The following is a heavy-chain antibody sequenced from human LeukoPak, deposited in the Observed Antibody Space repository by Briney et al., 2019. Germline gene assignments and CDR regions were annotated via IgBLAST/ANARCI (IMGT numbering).Heavy chain of an antibody. CDR2: INHSGST. V-gene: IGHV4-34*01. CDR1: GGSFSGYY. Sequence: SETLSLTCAVYGGSFSGYYWSWIRQPPGKGLEWIGEINHSGSTNYNPSLKSRVTISVDTSKNQFSLKLSSVTAADTAVYYCARISRNYYDSSGIDYWGQGTLVTVSS. CDR3: ARISRNYYDSSGIDY. D-gene: IGHD3-22*01. J-gene: IGHJ4*02.